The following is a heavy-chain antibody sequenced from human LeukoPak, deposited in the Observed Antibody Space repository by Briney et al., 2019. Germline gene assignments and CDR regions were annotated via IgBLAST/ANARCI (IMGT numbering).Heavy chain of an antibody. CDR1: GFTFSSYA. D-gene: IGHD4-17*01. V-gene: IGHV3-23*01. Sequence: GGSLRLSCAASGFTFSSYAMAWVRQTPGKGLEWVSTISGSADSTYYADSVKGRLTISRDNSKNTLYLQMNSLRAEDTAVYYCANGDYVGYWGQGTLVTVSS. CDR2: ISGSADST. CDR3: ANGDYVGY. J-gene: IGHJ4*02.